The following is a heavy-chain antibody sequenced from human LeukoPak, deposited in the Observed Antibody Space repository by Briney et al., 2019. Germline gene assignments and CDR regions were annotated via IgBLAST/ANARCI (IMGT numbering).Heavy chain of an antibody. V-gene: IGHV3-30*04. D-gene: IGHD5-18*01. CDR3: ARGYSYGKSNDY. CDR2: ISYDGSNK. J-gene: IGHJ4*02. Sequence: GGSLRLSCAASGFTFSSYAMHWVRQAPGKGLEWVAVISYDGSNKYYADSVKGRFTISRDNSKNTLYLQMNSLRAEDTAVYYCARGYSYGKSNDYWGQGTLVTASS. CDR1: GFTFSSYA.